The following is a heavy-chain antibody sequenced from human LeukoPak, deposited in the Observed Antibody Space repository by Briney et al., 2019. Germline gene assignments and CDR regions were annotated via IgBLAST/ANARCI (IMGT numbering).Heavy chain of an antibody. J-gene: IGHJ6*02. V-gene: IGHV1-2*02. CDR2: INPNSGGT. Sequence: ASVKVSCKASGYTFTGYYMHWVRQAPGQGLEWMGWINPNSGGTNYAQKFQGRVTMTRDTSISTAYMELSRLRSDDTAVYYCARDPTYYDFWSGYYTGGKAGYGMDVWGQGTTVTVSS. D-gene: IGHD3-3*01. CDR1: GYTFTGYY. CDR3: ARDPTYYDFWSGYYTGGKAGYGMDV.